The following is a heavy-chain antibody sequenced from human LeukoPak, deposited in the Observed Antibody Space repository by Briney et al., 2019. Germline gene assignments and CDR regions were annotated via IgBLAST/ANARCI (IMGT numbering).Heavy chain of an antibody. CDR3: ARDHYYDSSGSTFDY. CDR2: IYYSGST. V-gene: IGHV4-59*12. J-gene: IGHJ4*02. Sequence: PSETLSPTCAVSGGSISSYYWSWIRQPPGKGLEWIGYIYYSGSTNYNPSLKSRVTISVDTSKNQFSLKLSSVTAADTAVYYCARDHYYDSSGSTFDYWGQGTLVTVSS. D-gene: IGHD3-22*01. CDR1: GGSISSYY.